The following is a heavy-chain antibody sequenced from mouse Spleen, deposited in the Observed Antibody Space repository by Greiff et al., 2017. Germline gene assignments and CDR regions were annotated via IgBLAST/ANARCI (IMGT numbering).Heavy chain of an antibody. CDR2: IRSKSNNYAT. Sequence: EVQLVESGGGLVQPKGSLKLSCAASGFSFNTYAMNWVRQAPGKGLEWVARIRSKSNNYATYYADSVKNRFTISRDDSESMLYLQMNNLKTEDTAMYYCVRQGEPYYGNFPFDYWGQGTTLTVSS. CDR1: GFSFNTYA. D-gene: IGHD2-10*01. CDR3: VRQGEPYYGNFPFDY. V-gene: IGHV10-1*01. J-gene: IGHJ2*01.